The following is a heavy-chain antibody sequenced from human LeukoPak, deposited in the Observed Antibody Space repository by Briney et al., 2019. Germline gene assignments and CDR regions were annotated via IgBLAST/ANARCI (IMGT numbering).Heavy chain of an antibody. CDR1: GGSISSSSYY. V-gene: IGHV4-39*01. Sequence: PSETLSLTCTVSGGSISSSSYYCGWIRQPPGKGLEWIGSIYYSGSTYNPSLKSRVTISVDTSKKQFSLNLSSVTAADTAVYYCARHDLRRGPWFFEYWGQGTLVTVSS. CDR2: IYYSGST. J-gene: IGHJ4*02. D-gene: IGHD4-17*01. CDR3: ARHDLRRGPWFFEY.